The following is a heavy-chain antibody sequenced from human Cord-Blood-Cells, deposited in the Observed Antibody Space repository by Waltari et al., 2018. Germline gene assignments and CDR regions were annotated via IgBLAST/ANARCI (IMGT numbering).Heavy chain of an antibody. CDR2: ISAYNGNT. CDR3: ARGPKRAMTTVTTTEY. CDR1: SYG. D-gene: IGHD4-17*01. J-gene: IGHJ4*02. Sequence: SYGISWVRQAPGQGLEWMGWISAYNGNTNYAQKLQGRVTMTTDTSTSTAYMELRSLRSDDTAVYYCARGPKRAMTTVTTTEYWGQGTLVTVSS. V-gene: IGHV1-18*01.